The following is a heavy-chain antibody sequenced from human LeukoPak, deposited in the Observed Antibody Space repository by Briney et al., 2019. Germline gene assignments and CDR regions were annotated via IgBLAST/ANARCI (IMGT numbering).Heavy chain of an antibody. Sequence: PGRSLRLSCAASGFTFDDYAMHWVRQAPGKGLEWVSGISWNSGSIGYADSVKGRFTISRDNAKNSLYLQMNSLRAEDTALYYCAKGYYYGSGSPLDYWGQGTLVTVSP. CDR2: ISWNSGSI. D-gene: IGHD3-10*01. CDR3: AKGYYYGSGSPLDY. J-gene: IGHJ4*02. CDR1: GFTFDDYA. V-gene: IGHV3-9*01.